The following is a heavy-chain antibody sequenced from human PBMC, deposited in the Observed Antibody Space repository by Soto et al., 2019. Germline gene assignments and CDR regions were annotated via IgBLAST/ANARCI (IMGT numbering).Heavy chain of an antibody. J-gene: IGHJ5*02. CDR3: ARGNGFIVATTEDWFDP. Sequence: ASVKVSCKASGGTFSSYTISWVRQAPGQGLEWMGRIIPILGIANYAQKFQGRVTITADKSTSTAYMELSSLRSEDTAVYYCARGNGFIVATTEDWFDPWGQGTLVTVSS. V-gene: IGHV1-69*02. D-gene: IGHD5-12*01. CDR1: GGTFSSYT. CDR2: IIPILGIA.